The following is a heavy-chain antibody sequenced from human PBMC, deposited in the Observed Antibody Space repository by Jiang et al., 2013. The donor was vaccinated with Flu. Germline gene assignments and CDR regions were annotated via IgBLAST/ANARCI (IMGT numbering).Heavy chain of an antibody. CDR3: TRVVGVAVPFDFDY. Sequence: VKPGRSLRLSCTASGFTFGDYAMSWFRQAPGKGLEWVGFIRSKAYGGTTEYAASVKGRFTISRDDSKSIAYLQMNSLKTEDTAVYYCTRVVGVAVPFDFDYWGQGTLVTVSS. CDR2: IRSKAYGGTT. CDR1: GFTFGDYA. J-gene: IGHJ4*02. D-gene: IGHD3-16*01. V-gene: IGHV3-49*05.